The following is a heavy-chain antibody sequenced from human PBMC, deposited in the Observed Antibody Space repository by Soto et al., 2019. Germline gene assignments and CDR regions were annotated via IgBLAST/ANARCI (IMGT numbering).Heavy chain of an antibody. CDR1: GFTFSSYA. D-gene: IGHD3-16*01. CDR3: AKGAGGGFFDY. CDR2: VSGSGGST. Sequence: EVQLLESGGGLVQPGGSLRLSCAASGFTFSSYAMSWVRQAPGKGLEWVSTVSGSGGSTYYADSVKGRFTISRDNSKNTVYLQMKSLRAEDTAVYYCAKGAGGGFFDYWGQGTLVTVSS. J-gene: IGHJ4*02. V-gene: IGHV3-23*01.